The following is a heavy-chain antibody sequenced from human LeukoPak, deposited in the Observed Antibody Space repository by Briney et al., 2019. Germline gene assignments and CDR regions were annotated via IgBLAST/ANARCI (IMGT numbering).Heavy chain of an antibody. CDR3: ARTYPDSSGYYYDY. CDR2: INPNSGGT. J-gene: IGHJ4*02. D-gene: IGHD3-22*01. Sequence: ASVKVSCKASGYTFTGYYMHWVRQAPGQALEWMGWINPNSGGTNYAQKFQGRVTMTRDTSISTAYMELSRLRSDDTAVYYCARTYPDSSGYYYDYWGQGTLVTVSS. V-gene: IGHV1-2*02. CDR1: GYTFTGYY.